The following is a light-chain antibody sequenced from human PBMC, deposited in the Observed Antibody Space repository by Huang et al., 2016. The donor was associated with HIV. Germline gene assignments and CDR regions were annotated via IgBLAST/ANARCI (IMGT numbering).Light chain of an antibody. J-gene: IGKJ2*02. Sequence: IQMTQSPSTLSASVGDRVTITCRASQSVSDWLAWYQQKPGKAPDLLIYKASNLEDGVPLRFSGTGYGTEFTLIISSVQSDDSATYYCQQYSSYSSWTFGQWTRLQIK. CDR1: QSVSDW. CDR2: KAS. V-gene: IGKV1-5*03. CDR3: QQYSSYSSWT.